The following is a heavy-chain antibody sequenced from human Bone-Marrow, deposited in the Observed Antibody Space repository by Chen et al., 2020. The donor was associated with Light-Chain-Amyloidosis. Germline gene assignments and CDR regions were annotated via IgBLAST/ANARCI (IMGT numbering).Heavy chain of an antibody. CDR3: AKDISYDDILPGYPADAFDI. D-gene: IGHD3-9*01. CDR2: SRGSGGIR. J-gene: IGHJ3*02. V-gene: IGHV3-23*04. CDR1: GCAISRYA. Sequence: EVQLVESGGGLLQRGGSLRHTRDASGCAISRYATSWVRQDPGRGLEGGSISRGSGGIRSSGAPVKCRFTISRDNSKNALFGQMISLSAEDTAVYYCAKDISYDDILPGYPADAFDIWGQGTMVTVSS.